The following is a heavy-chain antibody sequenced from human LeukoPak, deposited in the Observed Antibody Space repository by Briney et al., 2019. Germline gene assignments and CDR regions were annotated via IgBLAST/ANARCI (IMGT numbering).Heavy chain of an antibody. J-gene: IGHJ4*02. D-gene: IGHD2-2*02. CDR2: IIPIFGTA. V-gene: IGHV1-69*01. CDR1: GGTFSSYA. CDR3: ARGSCSSTSCYTPLDY. Sequence: SVKVSCKASGGTFSSYAISWVRQAPGQGLEWMGGIIPIFGTANYAQKFQGGVTITADESTSTAYMELSSLRSEDTAVYYCARGSCSSTSCYTPLDYWGQGTLVTVSS.